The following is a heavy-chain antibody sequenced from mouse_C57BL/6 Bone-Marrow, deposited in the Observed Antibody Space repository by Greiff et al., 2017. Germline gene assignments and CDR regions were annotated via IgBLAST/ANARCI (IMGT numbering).Heavy chain of an antibody. CDR1: GYTFTSYW. Sequence: VQLQQPGAELVMPGASVKLSCKASGYTFTSYWMHWVKQRPGQGLEWIGEIDPSDSYTNYNQKFQGKSTLTVDKSSSTAYMQLSSLTSEDSAVYYCANFYYGNPWFAYWGQGTLVTVSA. CDR3: ANFYYGNPWFAY. CDR2: IDPSDSYT. D-gene: IGHD2-1*01. V-gene: IGHV1-69*01. J-gene: IGHJ3*01.